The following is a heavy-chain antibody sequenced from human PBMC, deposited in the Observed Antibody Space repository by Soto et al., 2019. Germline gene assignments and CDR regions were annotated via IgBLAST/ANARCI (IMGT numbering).Heavy chain of an antibody. J-gene: IGHJ6*02. CDR3: ANTRITSGYCSSTSCYSYYYYGMDV. Sequence: PSETLSLTCTVSGGSISSYYWSWIRQPPGKGLEWIGDIYYSGSTNYNPSLKSRVTISVDTSKNQFSLKLSSVTAADTAVYYCANTRITSGYCSSTSCYSYYYYGMDVWGQGTTVTVSS. D-gene: IGHD2-2*02. CDR2: IYYSGST. CDR1: GGSISSYY. V-gene: IGHV4-59*12.